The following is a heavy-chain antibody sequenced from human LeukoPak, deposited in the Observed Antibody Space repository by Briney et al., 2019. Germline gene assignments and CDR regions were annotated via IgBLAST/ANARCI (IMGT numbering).Heavy chain of an antibody. CDR3: TRVWLQYFDY. Sequence: GGSLRLSCAASGFTFSSSAMSWVRQAPGKGLEWVGFIRSKTYDGTTEYAASVKGRFTISRDDSKRIAYLQMNSLKTDDTAVYYCTRVWLQYFDYWGQGTLITVSS. CDR2: IRSKTYDGTT. V-gene: IGHV3-49*04. CDR1: GFTFSSSA. J-gene: IGHJ4*02. D-gene: IGHD5-24*01.